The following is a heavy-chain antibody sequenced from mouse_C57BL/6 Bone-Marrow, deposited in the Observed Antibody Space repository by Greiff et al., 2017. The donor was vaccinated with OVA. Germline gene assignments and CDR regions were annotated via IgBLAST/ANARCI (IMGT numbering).Heavy chain of an antibody. CDR1: GFTFTDYY. CDR3: ARYYGSTWYFDV. J-gene: IGHJ1*03. D-gene: IGHD1-1*01. CDR2: IRNKANGYTT. Sequence: EVQVVESGGGLVQPGGSLSLSCAASGFTFTDYYMSWVRQPPGKALEWLGFIRNKANGYTTEYSASVKGRFTISRDNSQSILYLQMNALRAEDSATYYCARYYGSTWYFDVWGTGTTVTVSS. V-gene: IGHV7-3*01.